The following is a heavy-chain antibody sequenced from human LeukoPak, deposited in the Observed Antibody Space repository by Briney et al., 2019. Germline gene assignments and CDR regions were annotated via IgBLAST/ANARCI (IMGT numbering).Heavy chain of an antibody. V-gene: IGHV3-23*01. Sequence: PGGSLRLSCAASGFTFSSYAMSWVRQAPGKGLEWVSAISGSGGSTYYADSVKGRFTISRDNSKNTLYPQMNSLRAEDTAVYYCAKDAVLGYCSSTSCYGPPGGTYYMDVWGKGTTVTVSS. D-gene: IGHD2-2*01. CDR2: ISGSGGST. CDR1: GFTFSSYA. CDR3: AKDAVLGYCSSTSCYGPPGGTYYMDV. J-gene: IGHJ6*03.